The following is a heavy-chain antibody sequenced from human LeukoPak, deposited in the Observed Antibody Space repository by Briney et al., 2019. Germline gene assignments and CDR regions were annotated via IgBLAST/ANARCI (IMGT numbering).Heavy chain of an antibody. Sequence: PGGSLRLSCAASGFTFSSYAMSWVRQAPGKGLEWVSGISTGGNTYYADSVKGRFTISRDNSKNTLYLQMNSLRAEDTAVYYCAKDWTGCKPFDLWGRGTLVTVSS. CDR1: GFTFSSYA. V-gene: IGHV3-23*01. CDR2: ISTGGNT. D-gene: IGHD3/OR15-3a*01. CDR3: AKDWTGCKPFDL. J-gene: IGHJ2*01.